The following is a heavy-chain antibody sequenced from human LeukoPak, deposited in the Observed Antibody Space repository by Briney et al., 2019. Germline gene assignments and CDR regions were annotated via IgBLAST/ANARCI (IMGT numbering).Heavy chain of an antibody. CDR2: INSDGSST. CDR3: AREGAEAGTDY. J-gene: IGHJ4*02. Sequence: GGSLRLSCAASGFTFSSYWMHWVRQAPGKGLVWVSRINSDGSSTSYADSVKGRFTISRDNARNTLYLQMNSLRAEDTAVYYCAREGAEAGTDYWGQGTLVTVSS. V-gene: IGHV3-74*01. CDR1: GFTFSSYW. D-gene: IGHD6-19*01.